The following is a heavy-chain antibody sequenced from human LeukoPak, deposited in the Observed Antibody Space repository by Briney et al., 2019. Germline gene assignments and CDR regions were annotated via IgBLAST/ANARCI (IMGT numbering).Heavy chain of an antibody. CDR2: IIPIFGTA. Sequence: SVKVSCKASGGTFSSYAISWVRQAPGQGLEWMGGIIPIFGTANYAQKFQGRVTVTADKSTSTAYMELSSLRSEDTAVYYCASHSGVPTAAGTGYYYYGMDVWGKGTTVTVSS. J-gene: IGHJ6*04. CDR3: ASHSGVPTAAGTGYYYYGMDV. CDR1: GGTFSSYA. D-gene: IGHD6-13*01. V-gene: IGHV1-69*06.